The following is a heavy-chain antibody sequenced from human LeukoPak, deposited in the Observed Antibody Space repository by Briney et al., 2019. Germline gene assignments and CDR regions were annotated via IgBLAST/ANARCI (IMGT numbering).Heavy chain of an antibody. V-gene: IGHV1-18*04. CDR1: GYTFTSYG. CDR3: ARAGQYCSSTSCQHRRYYYGMDV. CDR2: ISAYNGNT. J-gene: IGHJ6*04. D-gene: IGHD2-2*01. Sequence: GASVKVSCKASGYTFTSYGISWVRQAPGQGLEWMGWISAYNGNTNYAQKLQGRVTMTTDTSTSTAYMELGSLRSDDTAVYYCARAGQYCSSTSCQHRRYYYGMDVWGKGTTVTVSS.